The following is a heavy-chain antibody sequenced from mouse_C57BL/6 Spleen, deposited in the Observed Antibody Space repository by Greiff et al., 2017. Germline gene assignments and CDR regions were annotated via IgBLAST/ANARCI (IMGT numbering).Heavy chain of an antibody. CDR3: ARADGNYAMDY. Sequence: VQLQQSGAELVRPGASVKLSCKASGYTFTDYYINWVKQRPGQGLEWIARIYPGSGNTYYNEKFKGKATLTAEKSSSTAYMQLSSLTSEDSAVYFWARADGNYAMDYWGQGTSVTVSS. D-gene: IGHD2-1*01. J-gene: IGHJ4*01. V-gene: IGHV1-76*01. CDR2: IYPGSGNT. CDR1: GYTFTDYY.